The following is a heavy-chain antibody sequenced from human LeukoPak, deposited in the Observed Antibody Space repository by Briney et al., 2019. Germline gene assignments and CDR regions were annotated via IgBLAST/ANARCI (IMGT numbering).Heavy chain of an antibody. Sequence: ASVKVSCKVSGYTLTELSMHWVRQAPGKGLEWMGGFDPEDGETIYAQKFQGRVTMTEDTSTDTAYMELSSLRSEDTAVYYCATDFPLAAAITYAEYFQHWGQGTLVTASS. CDR3: ATDFPLAAAITYAEYFQH. J-gene: IGHJ1*01. D-gene: IGHD6-13*01. CDR1: GYTLTELS. V-gene: IGHV1-24*01. CDR2: FDPEDGET.